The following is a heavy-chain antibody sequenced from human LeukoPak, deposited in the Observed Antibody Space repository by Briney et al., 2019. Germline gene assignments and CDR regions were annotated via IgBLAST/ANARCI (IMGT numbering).Heavy chain of an antibody. V-gene: IGHV3-21*01. Sequence: GGSLRLSCAASGFSFSTYSMNWVRQAPGKGLQWVSAISTRSDYIYYADSVKGRFAISRDNAENSLYLHMHSLRAEDTAVYYCARDFGSSGYYLDYWGQGTLVTVSS. CDR3: ARDFGSSGYYLDY. CDR1: GFSFSTYS. D-gene: IGHD3-22*01. J-gene: IGHJ4*02. CDR2: ISTRSDYI.